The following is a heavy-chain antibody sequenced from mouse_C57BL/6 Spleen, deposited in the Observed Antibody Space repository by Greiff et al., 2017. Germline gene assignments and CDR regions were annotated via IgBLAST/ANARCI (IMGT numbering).Heavy chain of an antibody. J-gene: IGHJ4*01. D-gene: IGHD2-10*02. CDR3: AKPLDHYAMDY. CDR2: IHPSDSAT. CDR1: GYTFTSYW. Sequence: VKLQQPGAELVKPGASVTVSCKASGYTFTSYWMHWVKQRPGKGLEWIGRIHPSDSATNYNQKFKGKATLTVETSSSTAYMQLSSLTSEDSAVYYCAKPLDHYAMDYRGHGTSVT. V-gene: IGHV1-74*01.